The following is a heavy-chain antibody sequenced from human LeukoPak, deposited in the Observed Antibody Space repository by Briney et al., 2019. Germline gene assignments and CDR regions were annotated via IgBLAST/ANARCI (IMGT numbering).Heavy chain of an antibody. Sequence: GGSLRLSSAASGFTFNNYAMNWVRQAPGKELEWVSVISGSGGTTYYADSVKGRFTISRDSSKNTLYLQMNSLRAEDTAVYYCAKVSGGGLYYDGMNVWGQGTTVTVSS. CDR2: ISGSGGTT. D-gene: IGHD1-14*01. J-gene: IGHJ6*02. CDR3: AKVSGGGLYYDGMNV. CDR1: GFTFNNYA. V-gene: IGHV3-23*01.